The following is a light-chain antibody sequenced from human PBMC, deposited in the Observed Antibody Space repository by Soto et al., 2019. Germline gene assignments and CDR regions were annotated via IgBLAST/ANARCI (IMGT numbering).Light chain of an antibody. CDR3: QVWDTTNDHVV. V-gene: IGLV3-21*02. CDR2: DDS. CDR1: TIGSDG. J-gene: IGLJ2*01. Sequence: SYELTQPPSVSVAPGQTARITCGGNTIGSDGVHWYQQKPGQAPVLVVYDDSDRPSGIPERFSGSNSGSTATLTISRVEAGDEAYYYCQVWDTTNDHVVFGGGTKLTVL.